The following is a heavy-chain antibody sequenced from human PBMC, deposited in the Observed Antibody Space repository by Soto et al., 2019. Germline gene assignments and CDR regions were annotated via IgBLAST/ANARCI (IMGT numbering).Heavy chain of an antibody. J-gene: IGHJ6*03. CDR3: ATGITTSGYGRYMDG. V-gene: IGHV1-69*08. Sequence: VQLVQSGAEMKKPESSVRVSCKASGGSFNGYFITWVRQAPGQGLEWVGRVIPMHGSESHARKFGDRITLTADRVTNAASLDLPSPQSEDTAVDYCATGITTSGYGRYMDGWGKGTEVNVSS. CDR2: VIPMHGSE. CDR1: GGSFNGYF. D-gene: IGHD1-20*01.